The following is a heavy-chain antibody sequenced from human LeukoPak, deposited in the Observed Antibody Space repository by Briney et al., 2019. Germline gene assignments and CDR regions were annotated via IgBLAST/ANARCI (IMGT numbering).Heavy chain of an antibody. CDR1: GGSIISYY. D-gene: IGHD2-8*01. CDR3: ATENGFNDY. J-gene: IGHJ4*02. Sequence: KTSETLSLTCTVSGGSIISYYWSWIRQPPGKGLEWIGEINHSGSTNYDPSLKSRVTISLDTSKNQFSLKLSSVTAADTAVYYCATENGFNDYWGQGTLVTVSS. CDR2: INHSGST. V-gene: IGHV4-34*01.